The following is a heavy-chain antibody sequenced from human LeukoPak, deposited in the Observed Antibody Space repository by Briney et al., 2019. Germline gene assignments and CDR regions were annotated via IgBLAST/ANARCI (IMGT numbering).Heavy chain of an antibody. D-gene: IGHD1-26*01. CDR3: AGPTRAYIS. J-gene: IGHJ5*02. V-gene: IGHV1-24*01. CDR2: FDHEDGKT. CDR1: GHTVTDFS. Sequence: ASVKVSCKASGHTVTDFSIHWVRQAPGQGLEWLGGFDHEDGKTVYAQKFQGRVTMTRDTSTGTAYMELSRLTSDDTAVYFWAGPTRAYISWGEGALVIVSS.